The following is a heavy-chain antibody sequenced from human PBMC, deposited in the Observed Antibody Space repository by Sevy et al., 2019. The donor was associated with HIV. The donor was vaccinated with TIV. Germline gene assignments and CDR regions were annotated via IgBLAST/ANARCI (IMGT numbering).Heavy chain of an antibody. Sequence: GGSLRLSCAASGITLCNYGVNWVRQAPGKGLEWVSYISSRSGTIYYADSVKGRFTISRDNAKNTLSLQMNSLRAEDTAVYYCARGGYPRPFDYWGQGTLVTVSS. CDR1: GITLCNYG. J-gene: IGHJ4*02. CDR2: ISSRSGTI. V-gene: IGHV3-48*01. D-gene: IGHD1-1*01. CDR3: ARGGYPRPFDY.